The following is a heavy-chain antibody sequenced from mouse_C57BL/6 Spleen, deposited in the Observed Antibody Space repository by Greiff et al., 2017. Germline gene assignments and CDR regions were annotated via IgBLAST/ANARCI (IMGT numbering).Heavy chain of an antibody. CDR3: ARWLLRGFDY. J-gene: IGHJ2*01. CDR2: IDPSDSYT. V-gene: IGHV1-69*01. CDR1: GYTFTSYW. D-gene: IGHD2-3*01. Sequence: VQLQQSGAELVMPGASVKLSCKASGYTFTSYWMHWVKQRPGPGLEWIGEIDPSDSYTNYNQKFKGKSTLTVDKSSSTAYMQLSSLTSEDSAVYYCARWLLRGFDYWGQGTTLTVSS.